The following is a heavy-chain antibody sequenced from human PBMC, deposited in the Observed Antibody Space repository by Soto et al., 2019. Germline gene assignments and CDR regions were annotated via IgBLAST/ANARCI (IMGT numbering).Heavy chain of an antibody. Sequence: GGSLRLSCAASGFTFSNAWMNWVRQAPGKGLEWVGRIKSKTDGGTTDYAAPVKGRFTISRDDSKNTLYLQMNSLKTEDTAVYYCTTVRIYVWGGYRSGPPGYWGQGTLVTVSS. CDR2: IKSKTDGGTT. CDR1: GFTFSNAW. CDR3: TTVRIYVWGGYRSGPPGY. V-gene: IGHV3-15*07. J-gene: IGHJ4*02. D-gene: IGHD3-16*02.